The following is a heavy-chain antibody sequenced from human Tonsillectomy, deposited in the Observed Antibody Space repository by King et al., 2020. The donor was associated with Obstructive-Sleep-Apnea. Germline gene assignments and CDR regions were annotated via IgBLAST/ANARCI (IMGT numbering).Heavy chain of an antibody. CDR2: IISDLSSQ. V-gene: IGHV3-74*01. CDR3: ASHDPRTAFDI. Sequence: VQLVESGGGLVQPGGSLRLPCAASGFTFSRYWLLWVRQAPGKGLVWVSRIISDLSSQSYADTVKDRSTLSSDNAKNTPFLQINSRIAEDTAVYYCASHDPRTAFDIWGQGTMVTVSS. D-gene: IGHD1-1*01. CDR1: GFTFSRYW. J-gene: IGHJ3*02.